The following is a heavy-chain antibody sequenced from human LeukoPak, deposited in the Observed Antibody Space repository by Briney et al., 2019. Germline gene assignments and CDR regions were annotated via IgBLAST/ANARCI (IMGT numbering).Heavy chain of an antibody. D-gene: IGHD6-13*01. V-gene: IGHV3-7*01. CDR3: ASESQWYSSSWYYPRFDYYYYMDV. Sequence: GGSLRLSCAASGFTFSSYWMSWVRQAPGKGLEWVANIKQDGSEKYYVDSVKGRFTISRDNAKNSLYLQMNSLRAEDTAVYYCASESQWYSSSWYYPRFDYYYYMDVWGKGTTVTVSS. J-gene: IGHJ6*03. CDR1: GFTFSSYW. CDR2: IKQDGSEK.